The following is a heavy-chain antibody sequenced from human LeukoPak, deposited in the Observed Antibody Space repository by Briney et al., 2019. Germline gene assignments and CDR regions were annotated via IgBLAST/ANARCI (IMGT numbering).Heavy chain of an antibody. CDR3: ARDLNWFDP. Sequence: SWVRQHPGKGLEWIGYIYYSGSTYYNPSLKSRVTISVDTSKNQFSLKLSSVTAADTAVYYCARDLNWFDPWGQGTLVTVSS. CDR2: IYYSGST. V-gene: IGHV4-31*02. J-gene: IGHJ5*02.